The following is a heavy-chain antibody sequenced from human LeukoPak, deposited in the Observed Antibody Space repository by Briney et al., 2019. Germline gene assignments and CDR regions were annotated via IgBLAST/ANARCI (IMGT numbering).Heavy chain of an antibody. CDR3: ASPAGATTKD. D-gene: IGHD1-26*01. Sequence: GGSLRLSCAASGFTFSSYAMSWVRQAPGKGLEWVSYISSSSSTIYYADSVKGRFTISRDNAKNSLYLQMNSLRDEDTAVYYCASPAGATTKDWGQGTLVTVSS. CDR2: ISSSSSTI. CDR1: GFTFSSYA. V-gene: IGHV3-48*02. J-gene: IGHJ4*02.